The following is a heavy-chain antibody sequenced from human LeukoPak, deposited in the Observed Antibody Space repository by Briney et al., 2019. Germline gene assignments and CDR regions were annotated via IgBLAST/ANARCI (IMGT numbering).Heavy chain of an antibody. CDR3: ARDWWFRY. J-gene: IGHJ4*02. CDR1: GFTVSSTY. Sequence: GGSLRLSCAASGFTVSSTYMSWVRQAPGKGLEWVSAISGSGGSTYYADSVKGRFTISRDNSKNTLYLQMNSLRAEDTAVYYCARDWWFRYWGQGTLVTVSS. V-gene: IGHV3-23*01. CDR2: ISGSGGST. D-gene: IGHD2-8*02.